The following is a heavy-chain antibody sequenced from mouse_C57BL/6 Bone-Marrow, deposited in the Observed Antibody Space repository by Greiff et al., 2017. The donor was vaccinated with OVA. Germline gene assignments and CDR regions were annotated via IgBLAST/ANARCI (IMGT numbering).Heavy chain of an antibody. CDR1: GYSFTGYY. CDR3: ARCPYSNYLWYFDV. J-gene: IGHJ1*03. CDR2: INPSTSGT. V-gene: IGHV1-42*01. Sequence: VQLQQSGPELVKPGASVKISCKASGYSFTGYYMNWVKQSPEKSLEWIGEINPSTSGTTYNQKFKAKATLTVDKSSSTAYMQLKSLTSEDSAVYYCARCPYSNYLWYFDVWGTGTTVTVSS. D-gene: IGHD2-5*01.